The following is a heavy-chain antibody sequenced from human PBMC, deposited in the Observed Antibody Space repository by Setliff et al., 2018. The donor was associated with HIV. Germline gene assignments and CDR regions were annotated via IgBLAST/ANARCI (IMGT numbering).Heavy chain of an antibody. CDR2: ITWDGATT. D-gene: IGHD2-15*01. V-gene: IGHV3-43*01. Sequence: GGSLRLSCAASGFNFGDYTMQWVRQFPRKGLEWVSLITWDGATTYYADSVKGRFTISRENPKNSLYLQMNGLKTEDTAVYYCVRVTGYGWFDPWSQGTLVTVSS. CDR3: VRVTGYGWFDP. CDR1: GFNFGDYT. J-gene: IGHJ5*02.